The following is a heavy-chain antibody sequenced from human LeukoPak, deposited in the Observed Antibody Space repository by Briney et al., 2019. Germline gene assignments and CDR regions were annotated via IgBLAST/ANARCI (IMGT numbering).Heavy chain of an antibody. CDR3: AKGVVATIHWYFDY. D-gene: IGHD5-12*01. CDR2: ISWNSGSI. Sequence: GGSLRLSCAASGFTFDDYARHWVRQAPGKGLEGVSGISWNSGSIGYADSVKGRFTISRDNAKNSLYLQMNSLRAEDTALYYCAKGVVATIHWYFDYWGQGTLVTVSS. J-gene: IGHJ4*02. CDR1: GFTFDDYA. V-gene: IGHV3-9*01.